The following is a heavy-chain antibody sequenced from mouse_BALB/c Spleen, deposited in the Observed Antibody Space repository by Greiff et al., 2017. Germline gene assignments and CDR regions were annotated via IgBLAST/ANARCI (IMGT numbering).Heavy chain of an antibody. Sequence: QVQLQQPGAELVKPGASVKLSCTASGYTFTSYWMHWVKQRPGQGLEWIGEINPSNGRTNYNEKFKSKATLTVDKSSSTAYMQLSSLTSEDSAVYYCARRYYYGSSFAYWGQGTLVTVSA. D-gene: IGHD1-1*01. CDR2: INPSNGRT. CDR3: ARRYYYGSSFAY. J-gene: IGHJ3*01. CDR1: GYTFTSYW. V-gene: IGHV1S81*02.